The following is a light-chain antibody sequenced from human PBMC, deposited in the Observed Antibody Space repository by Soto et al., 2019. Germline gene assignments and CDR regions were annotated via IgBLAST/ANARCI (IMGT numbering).Light chain of an antibody. J-gene: IGKJ1*01. CDR2: EAS. CDR3: QQYDIYPWT. Sequence: DIQMTQSPSTLSASVGDRVTITCRASQIIRTSLAWYQQKPGKAPNLLIYEASNLESGVPSRFSGSASGTEFTLTISSLQPDDFATYYCQQYDIYPWTFGQGTKVEIQ. CDR1: QIIRTS. V-gene: IGKV1-5*03.